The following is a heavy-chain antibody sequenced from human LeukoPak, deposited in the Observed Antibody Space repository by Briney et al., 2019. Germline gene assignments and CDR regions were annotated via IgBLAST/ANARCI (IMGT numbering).Heavy chain of an antibody. CDR1: GFTFSSYA. CDR3: AKSMGGVGATTAFDY. D-gene: IGHD1-26*01. J-gene: IGHJ4*02. CDR2: ITDSGGNT. Sequence: GGSLRLSCAASGFTFSSYAMSWVRQAPGKGLKWVSTITDSGGNTYYADSVRGRFTISRDNSKNTLHLQMNSLRAEDTALYYCAKSMGGVGATTAFDYWGQGTLVTVSS. V-gene: IGHV3-23*01.